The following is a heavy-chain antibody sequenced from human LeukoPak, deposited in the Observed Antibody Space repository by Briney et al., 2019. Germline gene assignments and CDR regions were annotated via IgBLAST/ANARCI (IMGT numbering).Heavy chain of an antibody. V-gene: IGHV5-51*01. CDR2: IYPGDSHT. D-gene: IGHD3-22*01. Sequence: GESLKISCTGSGYSFTNYWIGWVRQMPGKGLEWMGNIYPGDSHTKYSPSFQGQIIISADKSISTAYLQWSSLKASDTAMYYCARLHYRSGYYSHDFSYYMDVWGKGTTVTVSS. J-gene: IGHJ6*03. CDR1: GYSFTNYW. CDR3: ARLHYRSGYYSHDFSYYMDV.